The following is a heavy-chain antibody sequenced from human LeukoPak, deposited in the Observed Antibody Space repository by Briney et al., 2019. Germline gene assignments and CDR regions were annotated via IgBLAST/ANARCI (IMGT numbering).Heavy chain of an antibody. Sequence: PSETLSLTCPFYVGSFIGYYWGWIRQPPGRGLNGIGEINHSGSTNYNPSLKSRVTISVDTSKNQFSLKLSSVTAADTAVYYCARGRQAYYYGSGSYNYWGQGTLVTVSS. CDR1: VGSFIGYY. J-gene: IGHJ4*02. V-gene: IGHV4-34*01. CDR2: INHSGST. CDR3: ARGRQAYYYGSGSYNY. D-gene: IGHD3-10*01.